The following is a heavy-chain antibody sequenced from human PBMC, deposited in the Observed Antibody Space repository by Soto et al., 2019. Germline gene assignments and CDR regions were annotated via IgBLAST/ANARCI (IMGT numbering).Heavy chain of an antibody. CDR1: GGSISSGGYY. CDR2: ISYSGST. D-gene: IGHD6-13*01. V-gene: IGHV4-31*03. Sequence: QVQLQESGPGLVKPSQTLSLTCTVSGGSISSGGYYWSWIRQHPGKGLEWIGYISYSGSTYYNPSLKSRVTISVDTSKDQFSLKLSSVTAADTAVYYCAREGAGPKGSNSWPDDAFDIWGQGTMVTVSS. CDR3: AREGAGPKGSNSWPDDAFDI. J-gene: IGHJ3*02.